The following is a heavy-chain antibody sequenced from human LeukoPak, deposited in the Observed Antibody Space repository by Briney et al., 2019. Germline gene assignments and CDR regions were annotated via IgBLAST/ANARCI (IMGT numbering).Heavy chain of an antibody. D-gene: IGHD6-13*01. CDR2: INWNGGSR. CDR1: GFKFDDYG. CDR3: AKSGVAGSSSWYVSYYFDY. V-gene: IGHV3-20*04. J-gene: IGHJ4*02. Sequence: GGSLRLSCAASGFKFDDYGMSWVRQVPGKGLEWVSGINWNGGSRGYADSVKGRFTISRDNSKNTLYLQMNSLRAEDTAVYYCAKSGVAGSSSWYVSYYFDYWGQGTLVTVSS.